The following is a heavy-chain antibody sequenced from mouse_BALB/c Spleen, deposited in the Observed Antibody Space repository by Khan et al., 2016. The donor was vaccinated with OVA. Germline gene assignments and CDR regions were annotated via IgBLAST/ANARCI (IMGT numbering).Heavy chain of an antibody. D-gene: IGHD2-3*01. Sequence: VQLKESGAELVRPGALVKLSCKASGFNIKDYYIHWVKQRPEQGLEWIGWIDPENGNTIYDPKFQGKANITADNSSNTAYLHFSSLTSENTAVYYCARAGYSPWFAYWGQGTLVTVSA. CDR3: ARAGYSPWFAY. CDR1: GFNIKDYY. J-gene: IGHJ3*01. CDR2: IDPENGNT. V-gene: IGHV14-1*02.